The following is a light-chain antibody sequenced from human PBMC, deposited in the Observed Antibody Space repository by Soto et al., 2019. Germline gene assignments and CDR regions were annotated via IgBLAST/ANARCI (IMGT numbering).Light chain of an antibody. CDR3: LQHNTYPWT. V-gene: IGKV1-17*03. CDR1: QSIYKW. Sequence: DIQMTQSPSSVSASIGDRVTISCRASQSIYKWLVWYQQKPGKAPKLLIYAASSLQSGVPSRFSGSGYGTEFTLTISSLQPEDFATYYCLQHNTYPWTFGQGTKVDIK. CDR2: AAS. J-gene: IGKJ1*01.